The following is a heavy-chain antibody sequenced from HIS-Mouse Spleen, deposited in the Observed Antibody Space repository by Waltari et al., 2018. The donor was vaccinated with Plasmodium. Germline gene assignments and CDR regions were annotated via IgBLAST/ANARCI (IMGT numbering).Heavy chain of an antibody. CDR2: ISSSSSYI. CDR1: GFTFSSYS. Sequence: EVQLVESGGGLVKPGGSLRLSCAASGFTFSSYSLNWVRQAPGKGLDWVSSISSSSSYIYYADSVKGRFTISRDNAKNSLYLQMNSLRAEDTAVYYCAREDILTAYYNDYWYFDLWGRGTLVTVSS. CDR3: AREDILTAYYNDYWYFDL. V-gene: IGHV3-21*01. D-gene: IGHD3-9*01. J-gene: IGHJ2*01.